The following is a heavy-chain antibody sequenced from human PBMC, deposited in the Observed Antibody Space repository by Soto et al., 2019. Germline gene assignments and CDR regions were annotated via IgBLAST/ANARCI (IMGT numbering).Heavy chain of an antibody. D-gene: IGHD3-3*01. J-gene: IGHJ6*02. CDR3: ARGLITIFGVVTNYYGMDV. CDR1: GGTFSSYA. V-gene: IGHV1-69*13. Sequence: ASVKVSCKASGGTFSSYAISWVRQAPGQGLEWMGGIIPIFGTANYAQKFQGRVTITADESTSTAYMELSSLRSEDTAVYYCARGLITIFGVVTNYYGMDVWGQGTTVTVSS. CDR2: IIPIFGTA.